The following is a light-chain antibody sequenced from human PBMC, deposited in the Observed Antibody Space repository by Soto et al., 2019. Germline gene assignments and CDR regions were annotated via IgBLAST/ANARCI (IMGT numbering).Light chain of an antibody. J-gene: IGKJ1*01. Sequence: EIVLTQSPGSLSLSPGERATLSCRASQSLSTSYLAWYQQKPGQAPRLLIYAASNRAAGIPDRFSGSGSGTDFTLTVSRLEPEDFAVYYCQQYDRSPWTF. CDR3: QQYDRSPWT. V-gene: IGKV3-20*01. CDR2: AAS. CDR1: QSLSTSY.